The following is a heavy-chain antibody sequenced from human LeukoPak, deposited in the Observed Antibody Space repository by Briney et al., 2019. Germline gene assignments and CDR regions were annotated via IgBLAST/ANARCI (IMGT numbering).Heavy chain of an antibody. V-gene: IGHV3-48*04. CDR3: ARRAVAGSRPFDY. CDR1: GFTLSSYS. Sequence: PGGSLRLSCAAFGFTLSSYSMNWVRQAPGKGLEWVSYISSSSSTIYYADSVKGRFTISRDNAKNSLYLQMNSLRAEDTAVYYCARRAVAGSRPFDYWGQGTLVTVSS. D-gene: IGHD6-19*01. J-gene: IGHJ4*02. CDR2: ISSSSSTI.